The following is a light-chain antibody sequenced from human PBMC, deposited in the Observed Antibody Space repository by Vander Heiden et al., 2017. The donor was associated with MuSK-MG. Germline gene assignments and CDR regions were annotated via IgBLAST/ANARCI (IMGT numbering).Light chain of an antibody. Sequence: DIQMTQSPSTVSASVGDRVTISCRASHSIASWLAWYQQKPGKAPKLLIYKASSLETGVPSRFGGSGSGTEFTLTITSLQPDDFATYYCQQDNSYSRTFGQGTKVEIK. V-gene: IGKV1-5*03. CDR2: KAS. J-gene: IGKJ1*01. CDR1: HSIASW. CDR3: QQDNSYSRT.